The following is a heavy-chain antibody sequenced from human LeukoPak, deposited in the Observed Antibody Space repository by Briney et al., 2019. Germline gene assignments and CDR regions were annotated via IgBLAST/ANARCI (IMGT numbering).Heavy chain of an antibody. CDR1: GGTFSSYA. D-gene: IGHD1-26*01. CDR3: AREGTIVGATSYFDY. CDR2: IIPIFGTA. V-gene: IGHV1-69*13. Sequence: GASVKVSCKASGGTFSSYAISWVRQAPGQGLEWMGGIIPIFGTANYAQKFQGSVTITADESTSTAYMELSSLRSEDTAVYYCAREGTIVGATSYFDYWGQGTLVTVSS. J-gene: IGHJ4*02.